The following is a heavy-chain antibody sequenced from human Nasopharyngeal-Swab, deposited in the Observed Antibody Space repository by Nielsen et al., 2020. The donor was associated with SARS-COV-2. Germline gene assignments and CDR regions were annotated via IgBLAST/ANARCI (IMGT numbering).Heavy chain of an antibody. CDR3: ARDRASYDSSGYYRLTG. Sequence: GGSLRLSCAASGFTFSSYSMNWVRQAPGKGLEWVSYISSSSSTIYYADSVKGQFTISRDNAKNSLYLQMNSLRAEDTAVYYCARDRASYDSSGYYRLTGWGQGTLVTVSS. J-gene: IGHJ4*02. CDR1: GFTFSSYS. CDR2: ISSSSSTI. D-gene: IGHD3-22*01. V-gene: IGHV3-48*04.